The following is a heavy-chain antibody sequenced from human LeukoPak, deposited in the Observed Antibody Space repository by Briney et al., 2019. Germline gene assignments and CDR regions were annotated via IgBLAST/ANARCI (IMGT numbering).Heavy chain of an antibody. Sequence: KPGGSLRLSCAASGFTFSSYGMNWVRQAPGKGLEWVSSISGTSAYIYYADSVRGRFTISRDNAKNSLYLQMNSLRAEDTAVYYCARAHYNTAMVDIDYWGQGTLVTVSS. CDR1: GFTFSSYG. V-gene: IGHV3-21*01. CDR2: ISGTSAYI. J-gene: IGHJ4*02. D-gene: IGHD5-18*01. CDR3: ARAHYNTAMVDIDY.